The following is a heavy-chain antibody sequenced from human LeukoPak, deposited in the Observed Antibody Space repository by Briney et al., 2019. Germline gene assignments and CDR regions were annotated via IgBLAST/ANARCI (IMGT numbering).Heavy chain of an antibody. V-gene: IGHV4-61*02. CDR1: GGSISSGSYY. D-gene: IGHD3-3*01. CDR2: IYTSGST. CDR3: ARGGIWNYDFWSGYYGGLSYFDY. Sequence: SETLSLTCTVSGGSISSGSYYWSWIRQPAGKGLEWIGRIYTSGSTNYNPSLKSRVTISVDTSKNQFSLKLSSVTAADTAVYYCARGGIWNYDFWSGYYGGLSYFDYWGQGTLVTVSS. J-gene: IGHJ4*02.